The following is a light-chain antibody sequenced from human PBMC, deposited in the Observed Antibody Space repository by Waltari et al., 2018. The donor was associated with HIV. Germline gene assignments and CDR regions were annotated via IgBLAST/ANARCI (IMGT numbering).Light chain of an antibody. V-gene: IGLV3-21*02. CDR1: KIGRKR. CDR2: DDS. Sequence: SYVLTQAPSVSVAPGQTARITCGGKKIGRKRVQWYQPKTGKAPVLVVYDDSDRPSGIPERFSGSNSGNTATLTLSRVEAGDEADYYCQVWDGSSEHPGPVFGGGTQLTVL. CDR3: QVWDGSSEHPGPV. J-gene: IGLJ7*01.